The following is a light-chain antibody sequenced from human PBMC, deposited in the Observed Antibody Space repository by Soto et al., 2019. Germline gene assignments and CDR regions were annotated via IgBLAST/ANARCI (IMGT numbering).Light chain of an antibody. Sequence: DVVMTQSPLSLPVTLGQPASISCRSSQSLVYSDGIAYLSWFQQRPGQSPRRLIYKASNRDSGVXDXXRGRGSGTDFTLQINRVEAEDVGVYYCMQGTPWPPTFGRGTRVEIK. J-gene: IGKJ1*01. CDR1: QSLVYSDGIAY. V-gene: IGKV2-30*01. CDR2: KAS. CDR3: MQGTPWPPT.